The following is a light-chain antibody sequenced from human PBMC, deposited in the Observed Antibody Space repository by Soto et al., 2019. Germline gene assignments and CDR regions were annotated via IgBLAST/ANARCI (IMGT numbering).Light chain of an antibody. V-gene: IGKV3-20*01. CDR2: DAS. Sequence: EIVLIPSPGTLSLSPVERAPLSCRASQGIGSTLAWYQQKPGQTPRLVIFDASSRATGIPERFSGSGSGTDFTLTITRLEPEDFAVYFCQQYDVSPITFGLGTRLEIK. CDR3: QQYDVSPIT. J-gene: IGKJ5*01. CDR1: QGIGST.